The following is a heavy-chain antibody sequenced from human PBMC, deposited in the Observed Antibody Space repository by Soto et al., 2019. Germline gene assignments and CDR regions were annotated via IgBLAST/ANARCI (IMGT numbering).Heavy chain of an antibody. CDR1: GVSIGSNYY. V-gene: IGHV4-4*02. D-gene: IGHD6-19*01. J-gene: IGHJ4*02. CDR3: ARSLGWYAIDY. CDR2: MSPIGSG. Sequence: QVLLQESGPGLVQPSGTLSLSCVVSGVSIGSNYYWGWFRQPPGKGLQWLGDMSPIGSGNYNPSIKSRVTIPMDKSQNQFSLNLNSVTDADTAIYYCARSLGWYAIDYWGQGTLVIVSS.